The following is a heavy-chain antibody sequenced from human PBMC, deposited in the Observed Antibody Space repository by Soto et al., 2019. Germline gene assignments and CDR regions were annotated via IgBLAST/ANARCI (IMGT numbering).Heavy chain of an antibody. CDR1: GFTFSSYG. V-gene: IGHV3-33*01. J-gene: IGHJ4*02. CDR2: IWYDGSNK. CDR3: ARGGVLLWFGDPG. D-gene: IGHD3-10*01. Sequence: QVQLVESGGGVVQPGRSLRLSCAASGFTFSSYGMHWVRQAPGKGLEWVAVIWYDGSNKYYADSVKGRFTISRDNSKNTRYRQMNSLRAEDTAVYYCARGGVLLWFGDPGWGQGTLVTVSS.